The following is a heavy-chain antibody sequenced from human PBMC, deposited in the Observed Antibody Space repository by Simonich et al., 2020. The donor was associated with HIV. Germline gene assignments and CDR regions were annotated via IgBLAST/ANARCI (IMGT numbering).Heavy chain of an antibody. Sequence: QVQLQQWGAGLLKPSETLSLTCAVYGGSFSGYYWIWIRQPPGKGLEWIGEINHSGITNYNPSLNSRATISVDKSKNQFSLKLSSVTAADTAIYYCARRDRELILYFDYWGQGNLVTVSS. CDR3: ARRDRELILYFDY. D-gene: IGHD3-3*01. CDR1: GGSFSGYY. J-gene: IGHJ4*02. CDR2: INHSGIT. V-gene: IGHV4-34*01.